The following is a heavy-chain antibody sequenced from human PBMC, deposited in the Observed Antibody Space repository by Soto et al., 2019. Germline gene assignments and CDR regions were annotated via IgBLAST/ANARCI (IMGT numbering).Heavy chain of an antibody. V-gene: IGHV1-69*13. J-gene: IGHJ1*01. CDR3: ARDPHYYDSSGYSIEYFQH. Sequence: ASVKVSCKASGGTFSSYAISWVRQAPGQGLEWMGGIIPIFGTANYARKFQGRVTITADESTSTAYMELSSLSSEDTAVYYCARDPHYYDSSGYSIEYFQHWGQGTLVTVSS. CDR1: GGTFSSYA. D-gene: IGHD3-22*01. CDR2: IIPIFGTA.